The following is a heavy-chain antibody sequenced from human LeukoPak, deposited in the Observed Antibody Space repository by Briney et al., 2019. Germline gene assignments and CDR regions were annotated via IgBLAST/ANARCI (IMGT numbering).Heavy chain of an antibody. CDR2: INHSGST. J-gene: IGHJ5*02. CDR1: GGSFSGYY. Sequence: PSETLSPTCAVYGGSFSGYYWSWIRQPPGKGLEWIGEINHSGSTNYNPSLKSRVTISVDTSKNQFSLKLSSVTAADTAVYYCARGSHSPRQKDNWFDPWGQGTLVTVSP. CDR3: ARGSHSPRQKDNWFDP. V-gene: IGHV4-34*01.